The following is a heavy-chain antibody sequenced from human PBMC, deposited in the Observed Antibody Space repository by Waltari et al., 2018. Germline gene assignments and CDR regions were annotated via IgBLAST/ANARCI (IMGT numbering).Heavy chain of an antibody. D-gene: IGHD2-15*01. Sequence: QVQLVQSGAEVKKPGASVRVSCKASGSTFIRYYMHWVRQAPGQGLEWMGIINPNDERSTYAEKFQGRVTMTRATSTTTVYMDLSGLRSEDPAIYYCARAVPRGSEAFDYWGQGTLVTVSS. CDR1: GSTFIRYY. V-gene: IGHV1-46*01. CDR3: ARAVPRGSEAFDY. J-gene: IGHJ4*02. CDR2: INPNDERS.